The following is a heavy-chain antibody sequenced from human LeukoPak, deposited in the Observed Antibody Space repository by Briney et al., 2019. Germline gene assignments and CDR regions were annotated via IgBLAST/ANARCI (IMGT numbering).Heavy chain of an antibody. J-gene: IGHJ4*02. CDR3: ARDFSLQLFDY. D-gene: IGHD5-24*01. V-gene: IGHV3-33*01. CDR1: GFTFSSYG. Sequence: GGSLRLSCAASGFTFSSYGFHWVRQAPGKGLEWVAVIWSDGSYKYYADSVKGRFTISRDDSKNTLYLQMNSLRAEDTAVYYCARDFSLQLFDYWGQGTLVDVFS. CDR2: IWSDGSYK.